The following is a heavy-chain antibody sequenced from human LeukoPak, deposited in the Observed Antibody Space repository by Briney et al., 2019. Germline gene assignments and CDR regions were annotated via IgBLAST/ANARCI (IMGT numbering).Heavy chain of an antibody. CDR2: IYYSGST. CDR3: ARGLPIVVVVAATRGWFDP. Sequence: SETLSLTCTVSGGSISSYYWSWIRQPPGKGLEWIGYIYYSGSTNYNPSLKSRVTISVDTSKNQFSLKLSSVTAADTAVYYCARGLPIVVVVAATRGWFDPWGQGTLVTVSS. J-gene: IGHJ5*02. CDR1: GGSISSYY. V-gene: IGHV4-59*12. D-gene: IGHD2-15*01.